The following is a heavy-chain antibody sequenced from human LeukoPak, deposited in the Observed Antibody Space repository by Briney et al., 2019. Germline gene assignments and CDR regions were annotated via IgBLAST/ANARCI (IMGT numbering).Heavy chain of an antibody. CDR3: ARSAYNYGYVYFDH. CDR1: GYTFTGCF. J-gene: IGHJ4*02. V-gene: IGHV1-2*02. CDR2: IDPNSDNI. D-gene: IGHD5-18*01. Sequence: ASVKVSCKASGYTFTGCFIHYVRQAPGQGLEWMGWIDPNSDNIRYSETFKDRVTMPRATSTNTAYMELSWLRSNDTAVYYCARSAYNYGYVYFDHWGQGTLVIASS.